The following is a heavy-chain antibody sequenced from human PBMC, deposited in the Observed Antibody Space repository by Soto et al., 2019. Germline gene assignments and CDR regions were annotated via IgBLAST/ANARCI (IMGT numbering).Heavy chain of an antibody. CDR1: GDSITGDNW. CDR3: ATQGFYRMGV. CDR2: IHHSGAT. Sequence: QVQLQESGPGLVQPSGTLSLTCAVSGDSITGDNWWSWVRQPPGKGLEWIGEIHHSGATNYNPSLKSRVTMSVDKSKNQFSLKLTSVTAADTAMFYCATQGFYRMGVWGRGTTVTVSS. V-gene: IGHV4-4*02. J-gene: IGHJ6*02.